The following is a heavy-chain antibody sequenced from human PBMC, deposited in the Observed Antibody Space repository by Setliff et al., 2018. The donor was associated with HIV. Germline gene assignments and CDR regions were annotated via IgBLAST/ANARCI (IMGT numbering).Heavy chain of an antibody. CDR3: ARHRDPPGSRWIYYYYYMDL. Sequence: PSETLSLTCTVSGGSISSSSYYWGWIRQPPGKRLEWLGSIYDSGSTSYNPSLSSRLTISVDTSKNQVSLRRSSVTVADTGVYYCARHRDPPGSRWIYYYYYMDLWGEGTTVTVSS. V-gene: IGHV4-39*01. J-gene: IGHJ6*03. CDR1: GGSISSSSYY. D-gene: IGHD6-13*01. CDR2: IYDSGST.